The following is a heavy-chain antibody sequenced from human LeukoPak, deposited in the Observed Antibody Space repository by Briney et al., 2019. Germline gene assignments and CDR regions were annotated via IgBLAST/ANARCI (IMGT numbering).Heavy chain of an antibody. CDR3: ARTTTYNWNFVSHYYYMDV. CDR2: INWNGGST. V-gene: IGHV3-20*04. Sequence: GGSLRLSCAVSGFTFADYGMNWVRQGPGKGLEWVSGINWNGGSTGYADSVKGRFTISRDNTKNSLYLQMNSLRVEDTALYYCARTTTYNWNFVSHYYYMDVWGKGTTVTVSS. D-gene: IGHD1-7*01. CDR1: GFTFADYG. J-gene: IGHJ6*03.